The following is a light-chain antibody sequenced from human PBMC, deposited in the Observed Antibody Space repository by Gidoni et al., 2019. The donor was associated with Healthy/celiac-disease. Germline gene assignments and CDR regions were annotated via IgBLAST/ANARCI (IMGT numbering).Light chain of an antibody. J-gene: IGKJ4*01. CDR3: QQYNSYPLT. CDR2: KAS. Sequence: DIQMTQSPSTLSASVGDRVTITCRASQSISSWLAWYQQKPGKAPKLLIYKASSLESGVPSRLSGSGSGTEFTLTISSLQPDDFATYYCQQYNSYPLTFGGXTKVEIK. V-gene: IGKV1-5*03. CDR1: QSISSW.